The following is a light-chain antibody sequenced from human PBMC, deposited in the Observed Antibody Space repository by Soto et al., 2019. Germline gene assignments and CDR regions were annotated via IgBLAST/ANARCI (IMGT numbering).Light chain of an antibody. CDR2: AAS. CDR3: QQYNSYSPWT. V-gene: IGKV1-27*01. Sequence: DIQMTQSPSSLSASVGDRVTITCRASQGISNYLAWYQQKPGKVPKLLIYAASTLQSGVPSRFSGSGSGTEFTLTISSLQPDDFATYYCQQYNSYSPWTFGQGTKVDIK. J-gene: IGKJ1*01. CDR1: QGISNY.